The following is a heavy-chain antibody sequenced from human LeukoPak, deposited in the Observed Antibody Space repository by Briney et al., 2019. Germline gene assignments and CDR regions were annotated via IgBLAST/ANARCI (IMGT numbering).Heavy chain of an antibody. V-gene: IGHV4-34*01. CDR1: GGSFSGYY. J-gene: IGHJ4*02. CDR3: ARSGLSGYKDY. Sequence: SETLSLTCAVYGGSFSGYYWSWIRQPPGKGLEWIGEINHSGSTNYNPSLKSRVTISVDTSKNQFSLKLSSVTAADTAVYYCARSGLSGYKDYWGQGTLVTVSS. CDR2: INHSGST. D-gene: IGHD5-12*01.